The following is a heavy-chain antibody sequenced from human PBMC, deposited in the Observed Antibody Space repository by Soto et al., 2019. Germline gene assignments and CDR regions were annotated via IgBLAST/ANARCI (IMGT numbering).Heavy chain of an antibody. V-gene: IGHV1-18*04. J-gene: IGHJ4*02. CDR1: GYTFTSYG. D-gene: IGHD5-18*01. CDR2: ISGCDGNT. Sequence: GASVKVSCKAFGYTFTSYGINWVRQAPGQGLEWMGWISGCDGNTNYAQKFQGRVTMTTDTSTSTGYMELRSLRSDDTALYYCARVGYSYGARGLDSWGQGTLVTVSS. CDR3: ARVGYSYGARGLDS.